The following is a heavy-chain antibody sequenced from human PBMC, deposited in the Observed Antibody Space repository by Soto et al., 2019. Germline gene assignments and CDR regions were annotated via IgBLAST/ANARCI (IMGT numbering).Heavy chain of an antibody. J-gene: IGHJ6*02. V-gene: IGHV1-69*12. CDR3: ASSDIVVVVAATRAVNPYYYGMDV. CDR1: GGTFSSYA. CDR2: IIPIFGTA. D-gene: IGHD2-15*01. Sequence: QVQLVQSGAEVKKPGSSVKVSCKASGGTFSSYAISWVRQAPGQGLEWMGGIIPIFGTANYAQKFQGRVTITADESTSTAYMELSSLRSEDTAVYYCASSDIVVVVAATRAVNPYYYGMDVWGQGTTVTVSS.